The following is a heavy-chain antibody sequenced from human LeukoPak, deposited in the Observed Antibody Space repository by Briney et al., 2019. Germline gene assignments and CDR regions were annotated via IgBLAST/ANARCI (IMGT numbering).Heavy chain of an antibody. V-gene: IGHV3-30*18. Sequence: GGSLRLSCAASRFTFSYFAMHWVRHAPGKGLEWVAVLSDDGSNKFYADSVKGRFTISRDNSKNTLYLQMNSLRAEDTAFYYCAKDPHSSSWYYFDSWGQGTLVTVSS. J-gene: IGHJ4*02. CDR3: AKDPHSSSWYYFDS. CDR1: RFTFSYFA. CDR2: LSDDGSNK. D-gene: IGHD6-13*01.